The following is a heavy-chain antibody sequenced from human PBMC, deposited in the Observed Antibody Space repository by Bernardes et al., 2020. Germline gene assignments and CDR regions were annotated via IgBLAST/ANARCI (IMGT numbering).Heavy chain of an antibody. CDR2: IYYSRST. V-gene: IGHV4-39*01. Sequence: SETLSLTCTVSVGSISSSSYYWGWIRQPPGQGLDWIGSIYYSRSTYYNPSLKSRVTISVDTSKNQFSLKLSSVTAADTAVYYCARHHHESDVWSGFGAVNYDYYSDVWGKWTTVTVSS. J-gene: IGHJ6*03. CDR3: ARHHHESDVWSGFGAVNYDYYSDV. CDR1: VGSISSSSYY. D-gene: IGHD3-3*01.